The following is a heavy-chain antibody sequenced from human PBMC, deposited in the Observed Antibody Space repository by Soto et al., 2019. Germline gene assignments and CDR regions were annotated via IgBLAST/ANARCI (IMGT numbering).Heavy chain of an antibody. Sequence: TETLSITCTVSGGSISSSSYYWGWIRQPPGKGLEWIGSIYYSGSTYYIPSLKSRVTISVDTSKHQFSLKLSSVTAADTAVYYCARRRICGYDSCWFDPWGQGTLVIVSS. CDR2: IYYSGST. J-gene: IGHJ5*02. D-gene: IGHD5-12*01. CDR1: GGSISSSSYY. V-gene: IGHV4-39*01. CDR3: ARRRICGYDSCWFDP.